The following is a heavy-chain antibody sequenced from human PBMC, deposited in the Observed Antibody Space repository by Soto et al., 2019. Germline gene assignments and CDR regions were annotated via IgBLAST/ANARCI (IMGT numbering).Heavy chain of an antibody. CDR3: ARGVGTVTTLFDY. J-gene: IGHJ4*02. Sequence: QVQLQESGPGLVKPSETLSLTCTVSGGSISSYYWSWIRQPPGKGLEWIGYIYYSGSTNYNPSLKSRVTRSVDTSKNQFSLKLSSVTAADTAVYYCARGVGTVTTLFDYWGQGTLVTVSS. D-gene: IGHD4-17*01. CDR1: GGSISSYY. CDR2: IYYSGST. V-gene: IGHV4-59*01.